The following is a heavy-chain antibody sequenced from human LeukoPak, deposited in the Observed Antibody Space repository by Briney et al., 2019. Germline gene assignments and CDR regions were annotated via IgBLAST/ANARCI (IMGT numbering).Heavy chain of an antibody. CDR3: ARESPEDAFDI. CDR1: GYTFTGYY. CDR2: INPNSGGT. Sequence: ASVKVSCKTSGYTFTGYYIHWVRQAPGQGLEWMGRINPNSGGTNYAQKFQGRVTMTRDTSMSTAYMELSRLRSDDTAVYYCARESPEDAFDIWGQGTTVTVSS. J-gene: IGHJ3*02. V-gene: IGHV1-2*06.